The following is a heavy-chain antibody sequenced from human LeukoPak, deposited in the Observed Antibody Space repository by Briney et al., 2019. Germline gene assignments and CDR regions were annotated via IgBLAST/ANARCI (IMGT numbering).Heavy chain of an antibody. CDR1: GFTFSDYY. CDR3: ARVGERWLQFFDY. D-gene: IGHD5-24*01. V-gene: IGHV3-11*01. Sequence: AGGSLRLSCAASGFTFSDYYMSWIRQAPGKGLEWVSYISSSGSTIYYADSVKGRFTISRDNAKNSLYLQMNSLRAEDTAVYYCARVGERWLQFFDYWGQGTLVTVSS. J-gene: IGHJ4*02. CDR2: ISSSGSTI.